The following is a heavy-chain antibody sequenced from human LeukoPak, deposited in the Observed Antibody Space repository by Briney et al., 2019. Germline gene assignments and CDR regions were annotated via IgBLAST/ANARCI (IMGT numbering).Heavy chain of an antibody. CDR1: GGSISSYY. D-gene: IGHD5-18*01. CDR2: IYYSGST. V-gene: IGHV4-59*01. Sequence: SETLSLTCTVSGGSISSYYWSWIRQPLGKGLEWIGYIYYSGSTNYNPSLKSRVTISVDTSKNQFSLKLSSVTAADTAVYYCARDKGLGSYGSEFDYWGQGTLVTVSS. J-gene: IGHJ4*02. CDR3: ARDKGLGSYGSEFDY.